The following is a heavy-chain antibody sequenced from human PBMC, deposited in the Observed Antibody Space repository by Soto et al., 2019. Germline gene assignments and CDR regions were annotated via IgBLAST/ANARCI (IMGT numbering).Heavy chain of an antibody. CDR1: GITVYNNY. CDR2: IYSGGST. V-gene: IGHV3-66*01. CDR3: ARDVGV. Sequence: EVQLVESGGGLVQRGGSLRLSCAASGITVYNNYMSWVRQAPGKGLEWVSVIYSGGSTSYADSVKGRFTISRDGSKNTVHLQMNSLRAEDTAVYYCARDVGVWGRGTTVTVSS. J-gene: IGHJ6*04.